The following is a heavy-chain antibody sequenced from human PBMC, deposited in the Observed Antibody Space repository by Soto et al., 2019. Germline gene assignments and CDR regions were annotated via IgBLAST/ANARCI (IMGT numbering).Heavy chain of an antibody. Sequence: QVQLQESGPGLVKPSGTLSLTCAVSGGSISSSNWWSWVRQPPGKGLEWIGEIYHSGSTNYNPSRKRRVPITVDKSKNQSSLKLSSGTAADTAVYYCAGGSGTYYSGMDVWGQGTTVTVSS. D-gene: IGHD3-10*01. J-gene: IGHJ6*02. CDR2: IYHSGST. V-gene: IGHV4-4*02. CDR1: GGSISSSNW. CDR3: AGGSGTYYSGMDV.